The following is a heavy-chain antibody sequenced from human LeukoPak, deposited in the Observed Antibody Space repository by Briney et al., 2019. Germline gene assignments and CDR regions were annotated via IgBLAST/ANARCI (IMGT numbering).Heavy chain of an antibody. J-gene: IGHJ5*02. V-gene: IGHV4-59*01. CDR3: TGTPSITGTTNWFDP. Sequence: PSETLSLTCTVSGGSISSYYWSWIRQPPGKGLEWIGYIYYSGSTNYNPSLKSRVTISVDTSKNQFSLKLSSVTAADTAVYYCTGTPSITGTTNWFDPWGQGTLVTVSS. CDR2: IYYSGST. D-gene: IGHD1-20*01. CDR1: GGSISSYY.